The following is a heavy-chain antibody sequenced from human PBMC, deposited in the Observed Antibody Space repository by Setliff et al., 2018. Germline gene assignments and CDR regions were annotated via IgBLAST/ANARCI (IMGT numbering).Heavy chain of an antibody. CDR1: GYSISSGYI. CDR3: AREQWLDPPGYYYMDV. V-gene: IGHV4-38-2*02. D-gene: IGHD6-19*01. Sequence: PSETLSLTCTVSGYSISSGYIWGWIRQPPGKGLEWVGNIIHSGSTNYNPSLKSRVTISMDTSKNQFSLKLNSVTAADMAVYYCAREQWLDPPGYYYMDVWAKGTTVTVSS. CDR2: IIHSGST. J-gene: IGHJ6*03.